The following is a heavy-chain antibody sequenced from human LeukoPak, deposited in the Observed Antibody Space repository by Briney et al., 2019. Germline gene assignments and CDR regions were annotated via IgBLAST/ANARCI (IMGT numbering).Heavy chain of an antibody. D-gene: IGHD1-26*01. CDR1: GYTFTSYG. Sequence: ASVKVSRKASGYTFTSYGISWVRQAPGQGLEWMGWISAYNGNTNYAQKLQGRVTMTTDTSTSTAYMELRSLRSDDTAVCYCAGVGATNWFDPWGQGTLVTVSS. J-gene: IGHJ5*02. CDR2: ISAYNGNT. CDR3: AGVGATNWFDP. V-gene: IGHV1-18*01.